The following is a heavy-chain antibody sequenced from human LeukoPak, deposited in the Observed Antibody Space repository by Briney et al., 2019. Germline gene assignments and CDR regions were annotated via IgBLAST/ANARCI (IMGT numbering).Heavy chain of an antibody. V-gene: IGHV3-9*01. D-gene: IGHD3-22*01. J-gene: IGHJ4*02. Sequence: GGSLRLSCAASGFTFDDYAMHWVRQAPGKGLEWVSGISWNSGSIGYADSVKGRFTISRDNAKNSLYLQMNSLRAEDTALYYCAKAHSYDSSGYYDYWGQRTLVTVSS. CDR2: ISWNSGSI. CDR3: AKAHSYDSSGYYDY. CDR1: GFTFDDYA.